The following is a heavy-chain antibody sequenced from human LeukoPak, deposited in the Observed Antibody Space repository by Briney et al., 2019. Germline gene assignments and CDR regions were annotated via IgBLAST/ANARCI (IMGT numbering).Heavy chain of an antibody. J-gene: IGHJ2*01. CDR3: ARGGYYDSIAFYPGYFDL. CDR1: GGSITSDSYY. Sequence: SETLSLTCTVSGGSITSDSYYWSWIRQPAGKGLEWIGRIYTSGSINYDPALKTRVTISIDTSKNQFSLELTSVPGADTAVYYCARGGYYDSIAFYPGYFDLWGRGTLVTVSS. D-gene: IGHD3-22*01. V-gene: IGHV4-61*02. CDR2: IYTSGSI.